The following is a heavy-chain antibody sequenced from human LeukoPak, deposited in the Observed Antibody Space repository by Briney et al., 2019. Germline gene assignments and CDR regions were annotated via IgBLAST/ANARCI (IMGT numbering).Heavy chain of an antibody. J-gene: IGHJ6*03. CDR2: IRYDGSNK. CDR1: GFTFSSYG. D-gene: IGHD3-10*01. CDR3: ARHGSITMIRGRLRYYYMDV. V-gene: IGHV3-30*02. Sequence: PGGSLRLSCAASGFTFSSYGIHWVRQSPGKGLEWVAFIRYDGSNKYYADSVKGRFTISRDNSKNTLYLQMNSLRAEDTAVYYCARHGSITMIRGRLRYYYMDVWGKGTTVTISS.